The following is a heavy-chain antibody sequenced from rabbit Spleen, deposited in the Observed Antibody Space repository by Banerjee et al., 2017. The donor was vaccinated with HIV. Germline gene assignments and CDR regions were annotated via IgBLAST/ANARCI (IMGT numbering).Heavy chain of an antibody. D-gene: IGHD8-1*01. CDR2: IYPITETT. J-gene: IGHJ4*01. V-gene: IGHV1S7*01. Sequence: QLEESGGRLVQPGGSLTLSCKAYGFTISSYWMNWVRQAPGKGLEWIGIIYPITETTYYANWVNGRFTISSDNAQNTVDLHMNSLTAADTATYFCARDAGSGDYIDGYFNLWGQGTLVTVS. CDR3: ARDAGSGDYIDGYFNL. CDR1: GFTISSYW.